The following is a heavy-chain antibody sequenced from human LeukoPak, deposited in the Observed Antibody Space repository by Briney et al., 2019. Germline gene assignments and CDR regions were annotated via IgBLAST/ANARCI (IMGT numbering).Heavy chain of an antibody. Sequence: PGGSLRLSCVASGFTFSSYSMNWVRQAPGKGLEWVSSISSSSSYIYYADSVKGRFTISRDNAKNSLYLQMNSLRAEDTAVYYCARDGYRAAAYYGMDVWGQGTTVTVSS. D-gene: IGHD6-13*01. CDR1: GFTFSSYS. V-gene: IGHV3-21*01. CDR2: ISSSSSYI. J-gene: IGHJ6*02. CDR3: ARDGYRAAAYYGMDV.